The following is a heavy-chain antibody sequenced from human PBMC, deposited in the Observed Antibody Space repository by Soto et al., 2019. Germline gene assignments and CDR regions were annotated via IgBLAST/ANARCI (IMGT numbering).Heavy chain of an antibody. Sequence: QVQLQESGPRLVKPSGTLSLTCAVSGASISSTNWWTWVRQPPGKGLEWIGEIYHTGSTKYNPSRKTRGTISLDTTNNQFSLPLSSVTAADTAVYYCATLPPRIVVVVLPIPTWGQGTLVTVSS. J-gene: IGHJ4*02. CDR2: IYHTGST. V-gene: IGHV4-4*02. CDR3: ATLPPRIVVVVLPIPT. D-gene: IGHD2-15*01. CDR1: GASISSTNW.